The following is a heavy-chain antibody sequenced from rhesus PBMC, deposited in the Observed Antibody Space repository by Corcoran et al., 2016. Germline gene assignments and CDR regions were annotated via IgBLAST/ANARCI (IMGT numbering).Heavy chain of an antibody. Sequence: QVQLQESGPGLVKPSETLSLTCAVSGYSISSGYYWGWIRQHPGKGLEYIGYISGSSGSTSYNPSLKSRVAFSKDPSKNQFSLKLSSVTAADTAVYYCARLEIQWVQSWDYWGQGVLVTVSS. CDR2: ISGSSGST. V-gene: IGHV4-99*01. CDR3: ARLEIQWVQSWDY. CDR1: GYSISSGYY. J-gene: IGHJ4*01. D-gene: IGHD5-24*01.